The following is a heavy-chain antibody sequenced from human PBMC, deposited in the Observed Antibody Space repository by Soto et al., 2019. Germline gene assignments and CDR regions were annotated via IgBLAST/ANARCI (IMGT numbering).Heavy chain of an antibody. V-gene: IGHV4-39*01. Sequence: QLQLQESGPGLVKPAETLSLTCTVSGGSISSSAYYWAWVRQPPGKGLEWIGSIHYSGNTYYNPSLRSRVTISVDTSKNQFSLKLSSVTASDTAVYYCTRELVASGDDWGQGTLVTVSS. CDR2: IHYSGNT. D-gene: IGHD6-19*01. CDR1: GGSISSSAYY. J-gene: IGHJ4*02. CDR3: TRELVASGDD.